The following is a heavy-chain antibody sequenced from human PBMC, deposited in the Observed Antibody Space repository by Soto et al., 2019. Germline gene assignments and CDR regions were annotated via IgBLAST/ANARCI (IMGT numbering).Heavy chain of an antibody. V-gene: IGHV4-34*01. J-gene: IGHJ5*02. Sequence: QVQLQQWGAGLLKPSETLSLTCAVYGGSFSGYYWSWIRQPPGKGLEWIGEINHSGSTNYNPSLKGRVTISVDTSKNQFSLKLSSVTAADTAVYYCARVEGHCSSTSCSGGWFDPWGQGTLVTVSS. CDR1: GGSFSGYY. CDR2: INHSGST. CDR3: ARVEGHCSSTSCSGGWFDP. D-gene: IGHD2-2*01.